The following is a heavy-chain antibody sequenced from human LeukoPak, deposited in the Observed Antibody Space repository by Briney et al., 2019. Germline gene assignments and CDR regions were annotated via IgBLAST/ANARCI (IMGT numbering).Heavy chain of an antibody. D-gene: IGHD6-13*01. Sequence: SETLSLTCAVYGGSFSGYYWSWIRQPPGKGLEWIGEINHSGSTNYNPSLKSRVTISVDTSKNQFSLKLSSVTAADTAVYYCARGGVAAGTPFLFDSWGQGTLVTVSS. CDR1: GGSFSGYY. CDR2: INHSGST. V-gene: IGHV4-34*01. CDR3: ARGGVAAGTPFLFDS. J-gene: IGHJ4*02.